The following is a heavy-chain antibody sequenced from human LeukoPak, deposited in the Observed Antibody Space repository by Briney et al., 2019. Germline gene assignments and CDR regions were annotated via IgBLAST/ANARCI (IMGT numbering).Heavy chain of an antibody. CDR1: GYTFPSYD. CDR2: ISAYNGST. Sequence: ASVKVSCKASGYTFPSYDISWVRQAPGQGLEWMGWISAYNGSTKYAQKLQGRVTMTTDTSTSTAYMELRSLRSDDTAVYYCAREDCSGGSCYPGVYWGQGTLVIVSS. D-gene: IGHD2-15*01. CDR3: AREDCSGGSCYPGVY. V-gene: IGHV1-18*01. J-gene: IGHJ4*02.